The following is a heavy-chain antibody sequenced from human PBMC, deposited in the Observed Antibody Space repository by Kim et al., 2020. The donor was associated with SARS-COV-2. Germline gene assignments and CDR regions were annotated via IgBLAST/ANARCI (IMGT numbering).Heavy chain of an antibody. V-gene: IGHV4-39*07. CDR1: GGSISSSSYY. CDR2: IYYSGST. J-gene: IGHJ6*02. D-gene: IGHD4-17*01. Sequence: SETLSLTCSVSGGSISSSSYYWGWIRQPPGKGLEGIGSIYYSGSTYYKPSLKRRVTISVDTSKNQFSLKLSSVTAADTAVYYCARDGPGVYGIGMDVWG. CDR3: ARDGPGVYGIGMDV.